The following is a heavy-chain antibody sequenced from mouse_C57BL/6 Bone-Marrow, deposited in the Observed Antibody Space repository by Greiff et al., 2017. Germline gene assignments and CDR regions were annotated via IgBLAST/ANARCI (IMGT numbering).Heavy chain of an antibody. CDR1: GYTFTSYW. J-gene: IGHJ3*01. V-gene: IGHV1-7*01. Sequence: VQLVESGAELAKPGASVTLSCKASGYTFTSYWMHWVKQRPGQGLEWIGYINPSSGYTKYNQKLKEKATLTADKSSSTAYMKLSSLTYEDSAVYYCLTTVGAHGGQGTLVTVSA. CDR3: LTTVGAH. D-gene: IGHD1-1*01. CDR2: INPSSGYT.